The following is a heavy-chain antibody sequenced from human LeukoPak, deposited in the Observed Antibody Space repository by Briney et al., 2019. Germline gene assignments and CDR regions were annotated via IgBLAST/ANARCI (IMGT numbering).Heavy chain of an antibody. V-gene: IGHV3-30*02. Sequence: QPRGSLTPACAASGFSFSGYGMHWVRQGPGKGLEWVAFIRSDGSNKYYADSVKGRFTVSRDNSKKTLYLQMNGLRGEDTAVYYCAKDHCSRCSEGDYFDNWGQRELCSVSS. CDR1: GFSFSGYG. J-gene: IGHJ4*02. D-gene: IGHD2-15*01. CDR3: AKDHCSRCSEGDYFDN. CDR2: IRSDGSNK.